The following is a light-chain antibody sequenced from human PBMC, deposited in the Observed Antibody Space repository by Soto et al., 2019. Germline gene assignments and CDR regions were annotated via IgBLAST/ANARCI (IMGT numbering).Light chain of an antibody. V-gene: IGLV2-14*01. CDR1: SNDIGAYNY. CDR2: EVT. CDR3: GSYASATLI. Sequence: QSALTQPASVSGSPGQSITISCTGTSNDIGAYNYVSWYQQYPGKVPTLLIYEVTFRPSGVSNRFSGSKSGNTASLTISGLQTEDEADYYCGSYASATLILGGGNKLTVL. J-gene: IGLJ2*01.